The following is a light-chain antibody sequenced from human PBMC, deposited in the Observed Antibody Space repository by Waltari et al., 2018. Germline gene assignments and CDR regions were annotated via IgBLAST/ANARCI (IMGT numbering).Light chain of an antibody. V-gene: IGLV2-23*01. J-gene: IGLJ1*01. CDR3: CLYAGTYL. CDR2: EGY. CDR1: SSDIVSYNL. Sequence: QSALTQPASVSGSPGQSITISCTGTSSDIVSYNLVSWYQLHPGKAPKLIIYEGYKRPSGLSSHFSASKSGNTASLTISGLQADDEADYYCCLYAGTYLFGTGTRVTVL.